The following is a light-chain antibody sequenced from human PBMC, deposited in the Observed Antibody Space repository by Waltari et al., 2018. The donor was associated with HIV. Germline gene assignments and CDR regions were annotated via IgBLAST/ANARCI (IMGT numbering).Light chain of an antibody. V-gene: IGKV1-8*01. J-gene: IGKJ3*01. Sequence: AIRMTQSPSSFSASTGARVTITCRASQGFSSSLAWYQQKPGKAPKLLIYATSTLQSGVPSRFSGSGSGTDFTLTISYLQSEDFATYFCQQYYSYPFTFGPGTKVDIK. CDR3: QQYYSYPFT. CDR2: ATS. CDR1: QGFSSS.